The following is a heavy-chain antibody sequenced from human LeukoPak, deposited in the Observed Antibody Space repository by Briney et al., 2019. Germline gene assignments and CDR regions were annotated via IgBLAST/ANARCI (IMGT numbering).Heavy chain of an antibody. CDR3: ARAEGGRFLEPFDY. CDR1: GGSISSYY. V-gene: IGHV4-59*01. Sequence: SETLSLTCTVSGGSISSYYWSWIRQPPGKGREWIGYIYYNGSTNYNPSLKSRATISVDTSKNQFSLKLSSVTAADTAVYYCARAEGGRFLEPFDYWGQGTLVTVSS. J-gene: IGHJ4*02. D-gene: IGHD3-3*01. CDR2: IYYNGST.